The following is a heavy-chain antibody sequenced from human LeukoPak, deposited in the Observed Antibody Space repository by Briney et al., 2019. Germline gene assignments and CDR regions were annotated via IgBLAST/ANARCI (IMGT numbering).Heavy chain of an antibody. Sequence: VASVKVSCKASGYTFTSYYMHWVRQAPGQGLEWMGIINPSGGSTSYAQKFQGRVTMTRDTSTSTVYMELSSLRSEDTAVYYCARGANPDDYDSSVNSDYWGQGTLVTVSS. V-gene: IGHV1-46*01. CDR1: GYTFTSYY. CDR3: ARGANPDDYDSSVNSDY. D-gene: IGHD3-22*01. J-gene: IGHJ4*02. CDR2: INPSGGST.